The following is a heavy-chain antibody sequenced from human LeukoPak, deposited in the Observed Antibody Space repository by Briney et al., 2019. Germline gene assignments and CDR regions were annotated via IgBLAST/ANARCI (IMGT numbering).Heavy chain of an antibody. CDR1: GYTFTSYY. V-gene: IGHV1-46*01. D-gene: IGHD3-22*01. CDR2: INPSGGST. Sequence: ASVKVSCKASGYTFTSYYMHWVRQAPGQGLEWMGRINPSGGSTSYAQKFQGRVTMTRDTSTSTVYMELSSLRSEDTAVYYCARANYYYDSSGYLPDAFDIWGQGTMVTVPS. CDR3: ARANYYYDSSGYLPDAFDI. J-gene: IGHJ3*02.